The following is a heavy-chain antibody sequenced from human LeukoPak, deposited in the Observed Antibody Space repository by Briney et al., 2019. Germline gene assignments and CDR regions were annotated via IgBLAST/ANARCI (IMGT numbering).Heavy chain of an antibody. V-gene: IGHV4-39*01. CDR2: IYYSGST. CDR3: ARHRRRYYYYYYYMDV. J-gene: IGHJ6*03. Sequence: SETLSLTCTVSGGSISSSSYYWGWIRQPPGKGLEWIGSIYYSGSTYYNPSLKSRVTISVDTSKHQFSLKLSSVTAADTAVYYCARHRRRYYYYYYYMDVWGKGTTVTVSS. D-gene: IGHD1-14*01. CDR1: GGSISSSSYY.